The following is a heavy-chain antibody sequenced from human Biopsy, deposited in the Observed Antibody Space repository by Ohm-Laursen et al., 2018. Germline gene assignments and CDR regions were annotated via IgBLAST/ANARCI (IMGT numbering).Heavy chain of an antibody. Sequence: SLRLSCSASGFSVTDNYMSWVRQAPGKGLEWVSAITVSADTTYYADSVRGRFTVSRDNSQNTLYLQMNSLRAEDTAIYYCAKGRVGNSGSLDIWGHGTMVTVSS. CDR2: ITVSADTT. CDR3: AKGRVGNSGSLDI. J-gene: IGHJ3*02. CDR1: GFSVTDNY. V-gene: IGHV3-23*01. D-gene: IGHD1-1*01.